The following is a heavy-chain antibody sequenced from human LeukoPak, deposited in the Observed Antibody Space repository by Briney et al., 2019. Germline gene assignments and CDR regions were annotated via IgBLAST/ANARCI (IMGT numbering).Heavy chain of an antibody. Sequence: ASVKVSCKASGYTFTGYYMHWVRQASGQGLEWMGWINPNSGGTNYAQKFQGRVTMTRDTSISTAYMELSRLRSDDTAVYYCARGGSSSPPGYYYYMDVWGKGTTVTVSS. CDR1: GYTFTGYY. D-gene: IGHD6-6*01. CDR2: INPNSGGT. J-gene: IGHJ6*03. V-gene: IGHV1-2*02. CDR3: ARGGSSSPPGYYYYMDV.